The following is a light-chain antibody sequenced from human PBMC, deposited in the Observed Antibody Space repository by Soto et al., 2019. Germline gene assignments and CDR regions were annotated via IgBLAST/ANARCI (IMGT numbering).Light chain of an antibody. CDR3: QQYGSSPPRT. CDR2: GAS. J-gene: IGKJ1*01. V-gene: IGKV3-20*01. Sequence: EIVLTQSPGILSLSPGERATLSCRASQSVSNDFLAWYQQKPGQAPRLLIYGASTRATDVPDRISGSGSGADFTLTIIRLEADDFAVYYCQQYGSSPPRTFGQGTKVE. CDR1: QSVSNDF.